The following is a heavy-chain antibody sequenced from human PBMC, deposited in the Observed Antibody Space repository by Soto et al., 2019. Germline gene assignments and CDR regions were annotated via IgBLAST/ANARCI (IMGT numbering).Heavy chain of an antibody. D-gene: IGHD1-26*01. CDR3: ARRRIVGATRYDY. CDR2: IYYSGST. Sequence: KTSETQSLTCTGSGGSISSSSYYWCWIRQTPGKRLAWIGSIYYSGSTYYNPSLKSRVTISVDTSKDQFSLKLSSVTAADTAVYYCARRRIVGATRYDYWGQGTLVTVSS. V-gene: IGHV4-39*01. CDR1: GGSISSSSYY. J-gene: IGHJ4*02.